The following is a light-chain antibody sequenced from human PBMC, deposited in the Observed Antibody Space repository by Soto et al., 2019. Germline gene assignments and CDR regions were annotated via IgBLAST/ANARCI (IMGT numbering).Light chain of an antibody. J-gene: IGKJ2*01. V-gene: IGKV3-11*01. CDR3: QQRTDWPPVYT. CDR1: QSVSSF. Sequence: EIVLTQSPVTLSLSPGDRATLSCRPSQSVSSFLAWYQQKPGQPPRLLIYDVSTRAAGIPARFSGSGSGTDFTLTISSLEPEDFAVSYCQQRTDWPPVYTFGQGTKLEIK. CDR2: DVS.